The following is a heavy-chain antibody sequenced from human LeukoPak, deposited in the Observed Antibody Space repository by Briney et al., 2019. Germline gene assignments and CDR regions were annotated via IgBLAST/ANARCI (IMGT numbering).Heavy chain of an antibody. Sequence: GGTLRLSCAASGFTFSSYGMSWVRQAPGKGLEWVSVISGSGDNTYYADSVKGRFTISRGNSKNTLYLQMNSLRAEDTAVYYCARRAGDYSHPYDYWGQGTLVTVSS. CDR1: GFTFSSYG. CDR2: ISGSGDNT. V-gene: IGHV3-23*01. D-gene: IGHD3-22*01. CDR3: ARRAGDYSHPYDY. J-gene: IGHJ4*02.